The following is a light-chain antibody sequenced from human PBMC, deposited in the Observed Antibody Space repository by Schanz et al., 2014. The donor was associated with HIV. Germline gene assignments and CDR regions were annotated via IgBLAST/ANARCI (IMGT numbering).Light chain of an antibody. J-gene: IGLJ3*02. CDR3: AVWDNALRSVM. CDR1: NSNIGNNF. CDR2: DNY. V-gene: IGLV1-51*01. Sequence: QSVLTQPPSGSAAPGQKVTISCSGSNSNIGNNFVSWYRHLPGTAPKLLIFDNYQRPSEIPDRFSGSKSGASATLAITGLQTGDEAHYYCAVWDNALRSVMFGGGTKLTVL.